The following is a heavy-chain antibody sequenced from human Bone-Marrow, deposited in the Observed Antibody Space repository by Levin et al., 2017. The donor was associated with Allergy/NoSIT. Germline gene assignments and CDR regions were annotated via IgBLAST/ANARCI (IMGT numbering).Heavy chain of an antibody. Sequence: HPGGSLILSCAASGFTFSTYSMNWVRQAPGKGLEWVSYISPSNTIYYADSVKGRFTISRDNAKNSLFLQMNSLRAGDTAVYFCARAKMVDCSSPSCYNRNYYYYMDVWGKGTTVTVSS. CDR1: GFTFSTYS. CDR3: ARAKMVDCSSPSCYNRNYYYYMDV. CDR2: ISPSNTI. V-gene: IGHV3-48*01. D-gene: IGHD2-2*02. J-gene: IGHJ6*03.